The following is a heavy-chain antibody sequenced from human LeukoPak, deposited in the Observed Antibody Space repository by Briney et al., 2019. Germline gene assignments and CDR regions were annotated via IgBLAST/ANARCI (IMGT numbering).Heavy chain of an antibody. V-gene: IGHV3-30*18. Sequence: GGSLRLSCAASGFTFSSCGMHWVRQAPGKGLERVAVISYDGSNKYYADSVKGRFTISRDNSKNTLYLQMNSLRAEDTAVYYCAKRGVVIRVILVGFHKEAYYFDSWGQGALVTVSS. CDR1: GFTFSSCG. CDR2: ISYDGSNK. CDR3: AKRGVVIRVILVGFHKEAYYFDS. D-gene: IGHD3-22*01. J-gene: IGHJ4*02.